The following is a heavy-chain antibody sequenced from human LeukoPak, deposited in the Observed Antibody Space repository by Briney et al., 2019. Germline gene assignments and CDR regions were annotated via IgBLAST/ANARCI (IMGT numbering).Heavy chain of an antibody. Sequence: GESLRIPCKGPGYSFTSYWISWVRQMPGKGLEWMGRIDPSDSYTNYSPSFQGHVTISADKSISTAYLQWSSLEASDTAMYYCARRKGYCSGGSCYSGWFDPWGQGTLVTVSS. CDR3: ARRKGYCSGGSCYSGWFDP. V-gene: IGHV5-10-1*01. CDR1: GYSFTSYW. J-gene: IGHJ5*02. D-gene: IGHD2-15*01. CDR2: IDPSDSYT.